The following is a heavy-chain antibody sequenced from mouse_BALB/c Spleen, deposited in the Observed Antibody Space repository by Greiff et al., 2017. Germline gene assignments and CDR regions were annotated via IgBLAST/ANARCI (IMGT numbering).Heavy chain of an antibody. J-gene: IGHJ4*01. Sequence: VQLQQSGAELVRPGASVTLSCKASGYTFTDYEMHWVKQTPVHGLEWIGAIDPETGGTAYNQKFKGKATLTADKSSSTAYMELARLTSEDSAIYYCARNPHLDAMDYWGQGTSVTVSS. CDR2: IDPETGGT. V-gene: IGHV1-15*01. CDR1: GYTFTDYE. CDR3: ARNPHLDAMDY.